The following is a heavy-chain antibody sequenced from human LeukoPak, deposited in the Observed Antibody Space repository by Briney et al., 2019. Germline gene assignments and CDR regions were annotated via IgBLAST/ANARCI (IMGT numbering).Heavy chain of an antibody. CDR1: GDSFSSYY. CDR3: AREGRDVDAFDI. CDR2: INPSGEST. J-gene: IGHJ3*02. Sequence: ASVKVSCKSSGDSFSSYYIHWVRQAPGQGLEWMGIINPSGESTNYAQKFQDRVTMTRDTSTNTVYMELSSLRSDDTAVYYCAREGRDVDAFDIWGQGTMVTVSS. V-gene: IGHV1-46*01. D-gene: IGHD3-10*01.